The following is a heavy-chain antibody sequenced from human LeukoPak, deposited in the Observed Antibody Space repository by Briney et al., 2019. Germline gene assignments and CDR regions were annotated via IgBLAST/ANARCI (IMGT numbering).Heavy chain of an antibody. D-gene: IGHD5-12*01. V-gene: IGHV3-30*18. CDR1: GFTFSSYG. CDR3: AKGGYDYVEVAYFDY. CDR2: ISYDGSNK. J-gene: IGHJ4*02. Sequence: GGSLRLSCAASGFTFSSYGMHWVRQAPGKGLEWVAVISYDGSNKYYADSVKGRFTISRDNSKNTLYLQMNSLRAEDMAVYYCAKGGYDYVEVAYFDYWGQGTLVTVSS.